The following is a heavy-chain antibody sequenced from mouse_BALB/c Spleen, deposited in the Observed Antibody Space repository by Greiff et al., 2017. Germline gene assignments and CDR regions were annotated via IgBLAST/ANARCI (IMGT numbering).Heavy chain of an antibody. Sequence: EVMLVESGGGLVQPGGSLKLSCAASGFTFSSYTMSWVRQTPEKRLEWVAYISNGGGSTYYPDTVKGRFTISRDNAKNTLYLQMSSLKSEDTAMYYCERQARYDEGGGHYFDYWGQGTTLTVSS. CDR2: ISNGGGST. D-gene: IGHD2-14*01. CDR3: ERQARYDEGGGHYFDY. V-gene: IGHV5-12-2*01. J-gene: IGHJ2*01. CDR1: GFTFSSYT.